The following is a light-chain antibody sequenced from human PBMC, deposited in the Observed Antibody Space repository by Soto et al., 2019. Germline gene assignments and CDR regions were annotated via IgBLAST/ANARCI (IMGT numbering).Light chain of an antibody. V-gene: IGKV3-11*01. CDR1: QSFRGL. CDR2: EAY. J-gene: IGKJ5*01. Sequence: IHYQETLTLSPVERATVSGRASQSFRGLLAWYQQKPGKAPRLLIYEAYNRPTGIPPRFSGSGSGTDFTLTISSLEPEDSAVYYCQQRHMLPITFGQGTRLEIK. CDR3: QQRHMLPIT.